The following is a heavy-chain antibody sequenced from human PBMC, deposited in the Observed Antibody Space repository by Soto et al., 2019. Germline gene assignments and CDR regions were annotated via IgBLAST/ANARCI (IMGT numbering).Heavy chain of an antibody. J-gene: IGHJ4*02. Sequence: GGSMRLSCAASVLPFNSYGMHWVRQAPGKGLEWVAVIWYDGSNKYYADSVKGRFTISRDNSKNTLYLQMNSLRAEDTAVYYCARDLDYYDSSGSPHYWGQGTLVTVSS. CDR3: ARDLDYYDSSGSPHY. CDR1: VLPFNSYG. D-gene: IGHD3-22*01. V-gene: IGHV3-33*01. CDR2: IWYDGSNK.